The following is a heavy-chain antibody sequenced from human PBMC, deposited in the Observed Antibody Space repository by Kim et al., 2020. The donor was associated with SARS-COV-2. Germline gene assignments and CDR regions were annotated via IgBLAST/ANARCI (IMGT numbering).Heavy chain of an antibody. J-gene: IGHJ4*02. CDR3: ATTYSSGWAPEY. V-gene: IGHV1-24*01. D-gene: IGHD6-19*01. Sequence: IYAQKFQGRVTMTEDTSTDTAYMELGSLRSEHTAVYYCATTYSSGWAPEYWGQGTLVTVSS.